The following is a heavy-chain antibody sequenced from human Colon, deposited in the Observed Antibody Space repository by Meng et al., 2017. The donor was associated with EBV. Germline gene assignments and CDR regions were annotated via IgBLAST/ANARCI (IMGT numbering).Heavy chain of an antibody. CDR3: RNAFCSAEAGCSDQ. D-gene: IGHD3-3*01. J-gene: IGHJ4*02. Sequence: QVQLQQWGAGLLKPSETLYRTCDDYGWSFSNSYWSWIRQPPGKRLEWIGEINESGSTKYNPSLKSRVTILMETSKNQFSLRLSSVTAADTAVYYCRNAFCSAEAGCSDQWGQGTLVTVSS. CDR1: GWSFSNSY. V-gene: IGHV4-34*01. CDR2: INESGST.